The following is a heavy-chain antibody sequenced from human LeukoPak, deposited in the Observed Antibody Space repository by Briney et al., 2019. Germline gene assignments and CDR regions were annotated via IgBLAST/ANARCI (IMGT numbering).Heavy chain of an antibody. CDR1: GGTFNSYA. V-gene: IGHV1-69*06. J-gene: IGHJ6*03. CDR2: IIPIFGTT. CDR3: ARVRDHYYYYMDV. Sequence: ASVKVSCKASGGTFNSYAISWVRQAPGQGLEWMGGIIPIFGTTNYARKFRGRVTLTADKSTRTAYMELSSLRSEDTAVYYCARVRDHYYYYMDVWGKGTTVTISS.